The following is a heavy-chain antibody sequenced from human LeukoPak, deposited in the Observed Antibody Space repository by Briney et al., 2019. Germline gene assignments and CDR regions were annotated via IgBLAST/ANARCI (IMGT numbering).Heavy chain of an antibody. CDR3: ARHRDSSGWYDSDY. D-gene: IGHD6-19*01. CDR2: IHYSGST. J-gene: IGHJ4*02. Sequence: PSETLSLTCTVSGGSINSSNYYWGWIRQPPGKGLEWIGSIHYSGSTYYNPSLKSRVSISVDTSKDQFSLKLSSVTAADTAVYYCARHRDSSGWYDSDYWGQGTLVTVSS. CDR1: GGSINSSNYY. V-gene: IGHV4-39*01.